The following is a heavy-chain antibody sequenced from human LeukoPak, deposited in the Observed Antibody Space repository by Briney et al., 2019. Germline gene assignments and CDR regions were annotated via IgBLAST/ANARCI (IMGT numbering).Heavy chain of an antibody. D-gene: IGHD3-9*01. CDR1: GYTFTSYY. V-gene: IGHV1-46*01. Sequence: ASVKVSCKASGYTFTSYYMHWVRQAPGQGLEWMGIINPSGGSTSYAQKFQGRVTMTRDTSTSTVYMELSSLRSEDTAVYYCARGEWAYYDILTGYFVYWGQGTLVTVSS. CDR3: ARGEWAYYDILTGYFVY. CDR2: INPSGGST. J-gene: IGHJ4*02.